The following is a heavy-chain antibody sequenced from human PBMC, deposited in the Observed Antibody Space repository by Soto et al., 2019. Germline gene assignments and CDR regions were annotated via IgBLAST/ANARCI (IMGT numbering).Heavy chain of an antibody. J-gene: IGHJ6*02. Sequence: PGGSLRDRNTAFELTCSGYDVHRVRQKPGKGLEWVSVITTTGDTYYAASVKGRFTISRENAENSLYLQMNSLRAEDAAVYYCARGDPLNYGSYPYWHYYGMDVWRRGTTVTGFS. V-gene: IGHV3-13*01. CDR3: ARGDPLNYGSYPYWHYYGMDV. CDR2: ITTTGDT. D-gene: IGHD2-8*02. CDR1: ELTCSGYD.